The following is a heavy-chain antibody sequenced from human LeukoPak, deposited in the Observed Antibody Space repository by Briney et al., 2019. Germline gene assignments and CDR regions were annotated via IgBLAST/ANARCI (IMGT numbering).Heavy chain of an antibody. J-gene: IGHJ4*02. CDR3: ARVGYSSGWYPFDY. D-gene: IGHD6-19*01. Sequence: PSETLSLTCTVSGGSITTYYWTWIRHPPGKGLEWIGHIHHSGGTNFNPSLKSRVTISLDTSKNQLSLKLTSVTAADTAIYFCARVGYSSGWYPFDYWGQGTLVTVSS. CDR1: GGSITTYY. V-gene: IGHV4-59*01. CDR2: IHHSGGT.